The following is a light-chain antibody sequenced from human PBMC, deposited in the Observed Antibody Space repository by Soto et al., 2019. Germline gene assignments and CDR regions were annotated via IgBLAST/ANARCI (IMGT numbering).Light chain of an antibody. V-gene: IGLV1-44*01. CDR2: SNN. CDR1: SSNIGSNT. CDR3: AAWDDSLNGHVV. J-gene: IGLJ2*01. Sequence: QSVLTQPPSASGTPGQRVTISCSGSSSNIGSNTVNWYQQLPGTAPKLLIYSNNQRPSGVPDRFSGSKSGTSASLAISGLQSEDEDDYYCAAWDDSLNGHVVFGGGTKRTVL.